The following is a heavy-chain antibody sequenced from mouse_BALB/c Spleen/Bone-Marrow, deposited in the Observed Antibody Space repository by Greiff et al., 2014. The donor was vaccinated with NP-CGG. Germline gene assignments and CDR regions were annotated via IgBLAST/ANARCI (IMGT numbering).Heavy chain of an antibody. D-gene: IGHD1-1*02. V-gene: IGHV1-69*02. CDR2: IYPSDSYT. CDR3: TRGDGGFAY. Sequence: QVQLQQSGTDLVRPGASVKLSCKASGYTFTSYWINWVKQRPGQGLEWIGNIYPSDSYTNYNQKFKDKATLTVDKSSSTAYMHLSSPTSEDSAVYYCTRGDGGFAYWGQGTLVTVSA. J-gene: IGHJ3*01. CDR1: GYTFTSYW.